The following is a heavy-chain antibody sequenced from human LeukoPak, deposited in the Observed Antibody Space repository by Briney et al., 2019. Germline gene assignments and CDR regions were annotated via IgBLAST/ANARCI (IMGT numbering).Heavy chain of an antibody. CDR2: IYYSGST. D-gene: IGHD3-22*01. V-gene: IGHV4-59*01. J-gene: IGHJ2*01. CDR3: ARGFYDSSGYYFRDWYFDL. Sequence: SETLSLTCTVSGGSISSYYWSWIRQPPGKGLEWIGYIYYSGSTNYNPSLKSRVTISVDTSKNQFSLKLSSATAADTAVYYCARGFYDSSGYYFRDWYFDLWGRGTLVTVSS. CDR1: GGSISSYY.